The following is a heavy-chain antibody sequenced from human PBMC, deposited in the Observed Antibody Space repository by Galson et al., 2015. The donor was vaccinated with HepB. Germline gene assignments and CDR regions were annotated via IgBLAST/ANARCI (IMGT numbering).Heavy chain of an antibody. CDR1: GFTFSSYG. Sequence: SLRLSCAASGFTFSSYGMHWVRQAPGKGLEWVAVISYDGSNKYYADSVKGRFTISRDNSKNTLYLQMNSLRAEDTAVYYCAKGGGYSYGLQWEAYDAFDIWGQGTMVTVSS. V-gene: IGHV3-30*18. CDR3: AKGGGYSYGLQWEAYDAFDI. J-gene: IGHJ3*02. CDR2: ISYDGSNK. D-gene: IGHD5-18*01.